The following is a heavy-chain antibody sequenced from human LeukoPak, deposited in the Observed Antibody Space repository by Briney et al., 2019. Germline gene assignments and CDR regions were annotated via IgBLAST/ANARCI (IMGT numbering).Heavy chain of an antibody. J-gene: IGHJ4*02. CDR1: GFTFSDYY. CDR2: ISSSSSYT. D-gene: IGHD2-2*02. CDR3: ARDRHPIYYFDY. V-gene: IGHV3-11*05. Sequence: GGSLRLSCAASGFTFSDYYMTWIRQAPGKGLEWVSYISSSSSYTNYADSVKGRFTISRDNAKNSLYLQMNSLRAEDTAVCYCARDRHPIYYFDYWGQGTLVTVSS.